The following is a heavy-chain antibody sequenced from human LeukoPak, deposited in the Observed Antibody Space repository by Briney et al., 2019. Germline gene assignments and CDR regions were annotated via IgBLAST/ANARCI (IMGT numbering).Heavy chain of an antibody. J-gene: IGHJ4*02. V-gene: IGHV3-23*01. CDR2: ISNSGGST. CDR3: AKGVGDCTSTSCYTRVFDY. CDR1: GFTFSSYA. D-gene: IGHD2-2*02. Sequence: PGGSLRLSCAASGFTFSSYAMSWVRQAPGKGLEWVSVISNSGGSTYYADSVKGRFTISRDNSKNTVYLQMKVLRAEDTAVYYCAKGVGDCTSTSCYTRVFDYWGQGTLVTVSS.